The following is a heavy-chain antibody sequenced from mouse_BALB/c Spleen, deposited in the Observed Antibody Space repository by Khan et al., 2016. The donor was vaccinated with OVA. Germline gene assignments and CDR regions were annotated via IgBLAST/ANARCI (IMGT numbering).Heavy chain of an antibody. J-gene: IGHJ3*01. Sequence: EVELVESGGGLVKPGGSLKVSCAASGFTFSNYAMSWVRQTPEKRLEWVASISSGDSTYYPDSVKGRFTISRDKARNILYLQMSSLRSDDMAMYYCARDYWFVYWGQGTLVTVSA. CDR1: GFTFSNYA. CDR3: ARDYWFVY. V-gene: IGHV5-6-5*01. CDR2: ISSGDST.